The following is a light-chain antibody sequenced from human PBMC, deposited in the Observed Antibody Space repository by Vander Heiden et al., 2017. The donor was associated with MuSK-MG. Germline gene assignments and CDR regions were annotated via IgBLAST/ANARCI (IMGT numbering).Light chain of an antibody. CDR3: QQSYSTLFT. Sequence: DIQMTQSPSSLSASVGDRVTITCRASQSISSYLNWYQQKPGKAPKLLIYAASSLQSGVLSRFSGSGSGTDFTLTISSLQPEDFATYYCQQSYSTLFTFGPGTKVDIK. V-gene: IGKV1-39*01. CDR1: QSISSY. J-gene: IGKJ3*01. CDR2: AAS.